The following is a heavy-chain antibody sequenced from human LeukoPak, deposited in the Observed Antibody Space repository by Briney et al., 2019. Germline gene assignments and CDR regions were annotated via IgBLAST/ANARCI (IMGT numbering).Heavy chain of an antibody. CDR2: ISSSSSYI. CDR1: GFTFSSYS. D-gene: IGHD5-24*01. CDR3: ARGSRGHWFDP. Sequence: PGGSLRLSCAASGFTFSSYSMNWVRQAPGKGLESVSSISSSSSYIYYADSVKGRFTISRDNAKNSLYLQMNSLRAEDTAVYYCARGSRGHWFDPWGQGTLVTVSS. J-gene: IGHJ5*02. V-gene: IGHV3-21*01.